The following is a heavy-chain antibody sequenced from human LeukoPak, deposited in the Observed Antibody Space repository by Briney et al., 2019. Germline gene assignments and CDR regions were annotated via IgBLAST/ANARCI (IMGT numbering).Heavy chain of an antibody. J-gene: IGHJ4*02. V-gene: IGHV3-30*18. CDR3: AKGYDSSGYYYPIYFDY. CDR2: ISYDGSNK. Sequence: QPGRSLRLSCAASGITFSSYGMYWVRQAPGKGLEWVAVISYDGSNKYYADSVKGRFTISRDNSKNTLYLQMNSLRAEDTALYYCAKGYDSSGYYYPIYFDYWGQGTLVTVSS. D-gene: IGHD3-22*01. CDR1: GITFSSYG.